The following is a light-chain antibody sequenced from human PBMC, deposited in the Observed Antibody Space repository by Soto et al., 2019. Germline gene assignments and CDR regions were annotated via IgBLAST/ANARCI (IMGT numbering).Light chain of an antibody. Sequence: DIPMTQSPSSLSASVRDRVTITCRASQGISNYLAWYQQKPGKVPKLLIYAASTLQSGVPSRFSGSGSGTDFPRTISSLQPEDVATYYCQKYDSAPWTFGQGPKVEIK. J-gene: IGKJ1*01. CDR3: QKYDSAPWT. CDR2: AAS. V-gene: IGKV1-27*01. CDR1: QGISNY.